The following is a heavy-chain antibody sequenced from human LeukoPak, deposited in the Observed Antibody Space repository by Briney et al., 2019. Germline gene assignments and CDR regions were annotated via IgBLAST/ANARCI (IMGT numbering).Heavy chain of an antibody. CDR3: ARDRGYSYGFLFFDY. J-gene: IGHJ4*02. V-gene: IGHV1-69*01. Sequence: SVKVSCKASGGTVSSYAISWVRQAPGQGLEWMGGIIPIFGTANYAQTFQRRVTITADESTSTAYMELSSLRSEDTAVYYCARDRGYSYGFLFFDYWGQGTLVCVSS. D-gene: IGHD5-18*01. CDR1: GGTVSSYA. CDR2: IIPIFGTA.